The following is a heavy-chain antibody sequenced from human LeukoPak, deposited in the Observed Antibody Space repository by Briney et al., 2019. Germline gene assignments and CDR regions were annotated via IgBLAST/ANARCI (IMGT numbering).Heavy chain of an antibody. D-gene: IGHD6-13*01. CDR3: ARAPRRRYSSSWFVVAEYYFDY. CDR1: GASVSSGDHH. V-gene: IGHV4-61*08. J-gene: IGHJ4*02. CDR2: NMNT. Sequence: SETLSLTCIVSGASVSSGDHHWSWIRQAPGKGLEWIGHNMNTNYNPSLKSRVTISVDTSKNQFSLKLSSVTAADTAVYYCARAPRRRYSSSWFVVAEYYFDYWGQGTLVTVSS.